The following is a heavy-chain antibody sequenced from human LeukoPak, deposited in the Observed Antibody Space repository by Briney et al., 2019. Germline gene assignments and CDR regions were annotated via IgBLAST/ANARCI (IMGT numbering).Heavy chain of an antibody. CDR3: VKDVWSRGVPAAKASDY. CDR1: GFTFGSYA. CDR2: ISSNGGST. V-gene: IGHV3-64D*06. D-gene: IGHD2-2*01. Sequence: PGGSLRLSCSASGFTFGSYAMHWVRQAPGKGLEYVSAISSNGGSTYYADSVKGRFTISRDNSKNTLYLQMSSLRAEDTAVYYCVKDVWSRGVPAAKASDYWGQGTLVTVSS. J-gene: IGHJ4*02.